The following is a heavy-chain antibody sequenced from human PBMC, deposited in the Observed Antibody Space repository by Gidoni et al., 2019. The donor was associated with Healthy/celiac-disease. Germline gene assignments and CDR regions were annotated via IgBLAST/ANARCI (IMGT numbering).Heavy chain of an antibody. CDR2: IKSKTDGGTT. Sequence: EVQLVESGGGLVKPGGSLRLSCAASGFPFSNAWMSWVRQAPGKGLEWVGRIKSKTDGGTTDYAAPVKGRFTISRDDSKNTLYLQMNSLKTEDTAVYYCTTAIFGGTSAIFGVVSMFDPWGQGTLVTVSS. J-gene: IGHJ5*02. D-gene: IGHD3-3*01. CDR1: GFPFSNAW. V-gene: IGHV3-15*01. CDR3: TTAIFGGTSAIFGVVSMFDP.